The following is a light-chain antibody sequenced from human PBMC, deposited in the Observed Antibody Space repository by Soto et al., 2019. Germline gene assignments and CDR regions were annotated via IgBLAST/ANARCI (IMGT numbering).Light chain of an antibody. CDR1: QSISSW. J-gene: IGKJ1*01. Sequence: DIQMTQSPSPLSASVGDRVTITCRASQSISSWVAWYQQKPGKAPKLLIYDASSLESGVPSRFSGSGSGTEFTLTISSLQPDDFATYYCQQYNSYSTFGQGTKVEIK. CDR2: DAS. CDR3: QQYNSYST. V-gene: IGKV1-5*01.